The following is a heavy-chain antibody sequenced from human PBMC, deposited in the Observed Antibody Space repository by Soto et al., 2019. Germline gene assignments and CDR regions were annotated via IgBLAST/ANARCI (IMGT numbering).Heavy chain of an antibody. D-gene: IGHD4-17*01. J-gene: IGHJ4*02. CDR3: ARSSDYLLDF. CDR2: IYGDDDK. Sequence: QITLKESGPTLVKPTRTLTLTCSFSGFSLTTSGVGVGWIRQPPGRALEWLAVIYGDDDKTYRSSLKSRLTITKDTSKNQVVLIMTNMDPVDTATYYCARSSDYLLDFWGQGTLVTVSS. CDR1: GFSLTTSGVG. V-gene: IGHV2-5*02.